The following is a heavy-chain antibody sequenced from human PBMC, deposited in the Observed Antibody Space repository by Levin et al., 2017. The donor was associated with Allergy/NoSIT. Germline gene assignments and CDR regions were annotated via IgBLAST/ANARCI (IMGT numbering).Heavy chain of an antibody. V-gene: IGHV1-2*02. CDR3: ARDRPSDCSGGSCYYYGMDV. Sequence: GESLKISCKASGYTFTGYYMHWVRQAPGQGLEWMGWINPNSGGTNYAQKFQGRVTMTRDTSISTAYMELSRLRSDDTAVYYCARDRPSDCSGGSCYYYGMDVWGQGTTVTVSS. J-gene: IGHJ6*02. D-gene: IGHD2-15*01. CDR1: GYTFTGYY. CDR2: INPNSGGT.